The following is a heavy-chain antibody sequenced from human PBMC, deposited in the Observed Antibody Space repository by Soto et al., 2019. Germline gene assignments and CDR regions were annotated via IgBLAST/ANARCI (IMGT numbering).Heavy chain of an antibody. D-gene: IGHD4-17*01. Sequence: AETLSLTGTVSGGSLSSSSYYWGWIRQPPGKGLEWIGSIYYSGSTYYNPSLKSRVTISVDTSKNQFSLKLSSVTAADTAVYYCARRSNGDYDDYYYGMDVWGQGTTVTVSS. CDR1: GGSLSSSSYY. J-gene: IGHJ6*02. CDR2: IYYSGST. CDR3: ARRSNGDYDDYYYGMDV. V-gene: IGHV4-39*01.